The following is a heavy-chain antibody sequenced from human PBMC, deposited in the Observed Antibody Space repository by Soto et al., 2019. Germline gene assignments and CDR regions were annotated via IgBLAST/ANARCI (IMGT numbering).Heavy chain of an antibody. V-gene: IGHV3-21*01. CDR1: GFTFTRYS. CDR3: ARESEDLTSNFDY. Sequence: EVQLVESGGGLVKPGGSLRLSCAASGFTFTRYSMNWVRQAPGKGLEWVSSISSTTNYIYYADSMKGRFTVSRDNAKNSVYLALNSLRAEDTAVYYCARESEDLTSNFDYWGQGTLVTVSS. J-gene: IGHJ4*02. CDR2: ISSTTNYI.